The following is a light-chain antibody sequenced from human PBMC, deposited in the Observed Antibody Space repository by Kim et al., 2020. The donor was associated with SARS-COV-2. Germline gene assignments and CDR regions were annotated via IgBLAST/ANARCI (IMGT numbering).Light chain of an antibody. Sequence: DIQMTQSPSTLSASVGDRVTITCRASQNIDNWVAWYQQKPGKAPKLLIYKASRLHSGVPSRFSGSGSGTEFTLTNSSLQPDDFGIYFCQQYETYWTFGLGTKVDIK. J-gene: IGKJ1*01. V-gene: IGKV1-5*03. CDR3: QQYETYWT. CDR2: KAS. CDR1: QNIDNW.